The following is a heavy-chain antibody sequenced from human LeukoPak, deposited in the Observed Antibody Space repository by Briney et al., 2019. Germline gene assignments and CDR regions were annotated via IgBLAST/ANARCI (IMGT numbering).Heavy chain of an antibody. D-gene: IGHD3-22*01. CDR1: GFTFSSYS. Sequence: PGGSLRLSCAASGFTFSSYSMNWVRQAPGKGLEWVSAISGSGGSTYYADSVKGRFTISRDNSKNTLYLQMNSLRAEDTAVYYCAKDLSYYDSSGYWAPGFDYWGQGTLVTVSS. CDR2: ISGSGGST. V-gene: IGHV3-23*01. J-gene: IGHJ4*02. CDR3: AKDLSYYDSSGYWAPGFDY.